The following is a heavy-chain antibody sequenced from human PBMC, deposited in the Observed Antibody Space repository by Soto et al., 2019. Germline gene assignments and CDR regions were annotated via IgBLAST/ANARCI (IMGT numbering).Heavy chain of an antibody. CDR3: ARLGGYVSVGYYYLWDS. D-gene: IGHD3-22*01. CDR1: DGSMNSDSYY. J-gene: IGHJ4*02. V-gene: IGHV4-39*01. CDR2: INYSGTT. Sequence: SETLSLTCSVSDGSMNSDSYYCVWIRQPPWKGLEWIGVINYSGTTFHNVSLKSRVTMSVESSRNQLSLKLTSVTAADTAVYYCARLGGYVSVGYYYLWDSWGQGTLVTVSS.